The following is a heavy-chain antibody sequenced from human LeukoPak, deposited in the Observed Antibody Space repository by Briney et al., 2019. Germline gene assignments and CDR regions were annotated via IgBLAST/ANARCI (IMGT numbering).Heavy chain of an antibody. Sequence: GGSLRLSCAASGFTLSDYYVDWVRQAPGQGLEWVARTRKKAKGYTTEYAASVKGRFTISRDDSKNSVDLQMNSLITGDTAVYYCARAQSDSSGYYYVGDYWGQGTLVTVSS. CDR2: TRKKAKGYTT. CDR3: ARAQSDSSGYYYVGDY. V-gene: IGHV3-72*01. J-gene: IGHJ4*02. CDR1: GFTLSDYY. D-gene: IGHD3-22*01.